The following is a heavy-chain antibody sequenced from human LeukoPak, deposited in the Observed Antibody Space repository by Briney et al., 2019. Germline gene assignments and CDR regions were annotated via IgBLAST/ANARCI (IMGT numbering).Heavy chain of an antibody. CDR2: INPKRGGA. Sequence: ASVKVSCKASGYTFTGYYIHWVRQAPGQGLEWMGWINPKRGGANYTQKFQGRVTMTRDTSINTAYMELSSLRYDDTALYYCARSPIAVLPAAIMSLRAPSDYRGQGTLVTVSS. D-gene: IGHD2-2*02. V-gene: IGHV1-2*02. CDR1: GYTFTGYY. J-gene: IGHJ4*02. CDR3: ARSPIAVLPAAIMSLRAPSDY.